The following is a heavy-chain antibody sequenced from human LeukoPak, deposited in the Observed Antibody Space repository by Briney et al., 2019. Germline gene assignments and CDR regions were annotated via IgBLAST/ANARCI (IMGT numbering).Heavy chain of an antibody. J-gene: IGHJ5*02. Sequence: HGESLKISCKGSGYNFTGHWISWVRQMPGKGLEWMGRIDPSDSYTNYSPSFQGHVTISADKSISTAYLQWSSLKASDTAMYYCARQGYCSSTSCYRRWWFDPWGQGTLVTVSS. D-gene: IGHD2-2*02. V-gene: IGHV5-10-1*01. CDR3: ARQGYCSSTSCYRRWWFDP. CDR1: GYNFTGHW. CDR2: IDPSDSYT.